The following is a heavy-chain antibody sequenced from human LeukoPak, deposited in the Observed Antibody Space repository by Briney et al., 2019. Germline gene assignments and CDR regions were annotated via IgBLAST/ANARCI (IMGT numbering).Heavy chain of an antibody. Sequence: SETLSLTCAVSGGSITSSHWWRWARQPPGKGLEWIGEIYHGGTTNYNPSLRSRVTMSVDKSKNQFYLKVSSVTAADTAVYYCATYLYGGDYGSYYFDYWGQGTLVTVSP. D-gene: IGHD4-23*01. CDR1: GGSITSSHW. CDR3: ATYLYGGDYGSYYFDY. CDR2: IYHGGTT. V-gene: IGHV4-4*02. J-gene: IGHJ4*02.